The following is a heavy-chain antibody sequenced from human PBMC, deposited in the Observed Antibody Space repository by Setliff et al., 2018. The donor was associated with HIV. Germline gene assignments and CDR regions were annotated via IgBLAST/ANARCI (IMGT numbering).Heavy chain of an antibody. CDR2: IYYSGSP. Sequence: SETLSLTCTVSNGSISNYYWSWIRQPPGKGLQWIGYIYYSGSPNYNPSLKSRVTISVDRSKNQVSLKMSSVTAADTAVYYCAIHDYYDSGGSLLGEYFQHWGQGTVVTVSS. V-gene: IGHV4-59*08. D-gene: IGHD3-22*01. J-gene: IGHJ1*01. CDR3: AIHDYYDSGGSLLGEYFQH. CDR1: NGSISNYY.